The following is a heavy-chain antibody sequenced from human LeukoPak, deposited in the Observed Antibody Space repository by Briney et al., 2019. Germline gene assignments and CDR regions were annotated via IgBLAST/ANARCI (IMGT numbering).Heavy chain of an antibody. CDR3: ARGRIYYGSGSYPLSDNDAFDI. D-gene: IGHD3-10*01. CDR2: INPSGGST. V-gene: IGHV1-46*01. CDR1: GYTFTGYY. J-gene: IGHJ3*02. Sequence: ASVKVSCKASGYTFTGYYMHWVRQAPGQGLEWMGIINPSGGSTSYAQKFQGRVTMTRDTSTSTVYMELSSLRSEDTAVYYCARGRIYYGSGSYPLSDNDAFDIWGQGTMVTVSS.